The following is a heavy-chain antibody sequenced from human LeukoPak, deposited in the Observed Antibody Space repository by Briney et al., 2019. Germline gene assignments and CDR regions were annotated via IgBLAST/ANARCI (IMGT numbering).Heavy chain of an antibody. V-gene: IGHV3-9*01. D-gene: IGHD1-14*01. J-gene: IGHJ6*03. CDR3: ASGQGYYYYVDV. CDR1: GFTFDDYA. Sequence: GGSLRLSCAASGFTFDDYAMHWVRQAPGKGLEWVSGISWNSGNIGYADSVKGRFTISRDNAKNSLYLQMNSLRAEDTALYYCASGQGYYYYVDVWGKGTTVTVSS. CDR2: ISWNSGNI.